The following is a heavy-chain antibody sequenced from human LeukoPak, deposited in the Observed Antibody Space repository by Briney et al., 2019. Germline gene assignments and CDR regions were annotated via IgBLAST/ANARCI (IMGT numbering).Heavy chain of an antibody. V-gene: IGHV3-7*01. D-gene: IGHD1-26*01. J-gene: IGHJ4*03. Sequence: GGSLRLSCAASGFTFSSYWMSWVRQAPGKGLEWVANIKQDGSEKYYVDSVKGRFTISRDNAKNSLYLQMNSLRAEDTAVYYCSKNKIVGASYLCFRGPGTLVPRSS. CDR1: GFTFSSYW. CDR3: SKNKIVGASYLCF. CDR2: IKQDGSEK.